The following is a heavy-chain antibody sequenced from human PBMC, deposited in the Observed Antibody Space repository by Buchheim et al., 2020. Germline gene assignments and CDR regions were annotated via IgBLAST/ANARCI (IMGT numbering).Heavy chain of an antibody. V-gene: IGHV3-30-3*01. J-gene: IGHJ4*02. D-gene: IGHD3-3*01. CDR1: GFTFSSYA. CDR2: ISYDGSNK. CDR3: ARDPGLTLEWLPGDY. Sequence: QVQLVESGGGVVQPGRSLRLSCAASGFTFSSYAMHWVRQAPGKGLEWVAVISYDGSNKYYADSVKGRFTISRDNAKNSLYLQMNSLRAEDTAVYYCARDPGLTLEWLPGDYWGQGTL.